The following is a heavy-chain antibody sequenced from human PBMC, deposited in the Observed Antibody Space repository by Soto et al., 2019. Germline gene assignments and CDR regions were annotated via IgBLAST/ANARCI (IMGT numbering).Heavy chain of an antibody. Sequence: QVQLVQSGAEVKKPGASVKVSCKASGYTFTSYGISWVRQAPGQGLEWRGWISAYNGNTNYAQKLQGRVTITTDTSTSTAYMELRGLRSDDTAVYYCARLKYYDFWSGYSPYYYYYMDVWGKGTTVTVAS. V-gene: IGHV1-18*01. CDR1: GYTFTSYG. CDR3: ARLKYYDFWSGYSPYYYYYMDV. CDR2: ISAYNGNT. D-gene: IGHD3-3*01. J-gene: IGHJ6*03.